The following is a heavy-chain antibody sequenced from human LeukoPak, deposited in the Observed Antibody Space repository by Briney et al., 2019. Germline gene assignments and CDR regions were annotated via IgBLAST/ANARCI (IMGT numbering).Heavy chain of an antibody. CDR2: INPNSGGT. Sequence: AASVKVSCKASGYTFTGNFIHWVRQAPGQGLEWMGWINPNSGGTNYAQKFQGRVTMTRDTSISTAYMELSRLRSDDTAVYYCARDRNRYYYDSSGYYHNYWGQGTLVTVSS. D-gene: IGHD3-22*01. CDR3: ARDRNRYYYDSSGYYHNY. V-gene: IGHV1-2*02. J-gene: IGHJ4*02. CDR1: GYTFTGNF.